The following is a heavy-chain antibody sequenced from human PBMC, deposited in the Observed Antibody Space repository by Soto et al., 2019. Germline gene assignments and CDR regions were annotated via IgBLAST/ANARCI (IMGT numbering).Heavy chain of an antibody. V-gene: IGHV3-48*02. CDR2: ISSSSSTI. CDR1: GFTFSSYS. CDR3: ARDRTVYSSGWYRNSYGYYFDY. D-gene: IGHD6-19*01. J-gene: IGHJ4*02. Sequence: EVQLVESGGGLVQPGGSLRLSCAASGFTFSSYSMNWVRQAPGKGLEWVSYISSSSSTIYYADSVKGRFTISRDNAKNSLYLQMNSLRDEDTAVYYCARDRTVYSSGWYRNSYGYYFDYWGQGTLVTVSS.